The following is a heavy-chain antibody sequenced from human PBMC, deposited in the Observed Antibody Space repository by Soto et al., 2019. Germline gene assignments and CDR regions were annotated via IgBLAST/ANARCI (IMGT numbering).Heavy chain of an antibody. CDR2: IYYSGST. CDR3: ARDKIFGVVGNFDY. J-gene: IGHJ4*02. D-gene: IGHD3-3*01. CDR1: GGSVSSGGYY. Sequence: SETLSLTCSVSGGSVSSGGYYWSWIRQPPGKGLEWIGYIYYSGSTIYNPSLKSRLAISVDTSKNQFSLKLTSVTAADTAVYYCARDKIFGVVGNFDYWGQGTLVTVSS. V-gene: IGHV4-61*08.